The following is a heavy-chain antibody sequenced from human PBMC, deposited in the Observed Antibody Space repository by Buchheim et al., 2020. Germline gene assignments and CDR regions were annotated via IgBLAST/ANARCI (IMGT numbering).Heavy chain of an antibody. CDR3: ARGLRRPDILTGYYLDY. D-gene: IGHD3-9*01. V-gene: IGHV4-34*01. CDR2: INHSGST. J-gene: IGHJ4*02. CDR1: GGSFSGYY. Sequence: QVQLQQWGAGLLKPSETLSLTCAVYGGSFSGYYWSWIRQPPGKGLEWIGEINHSGSTNYNPSLKSRVTISVDTSKNQFSLKLSSVTAADTAVYYCARGLRRPDILTGYYLDYWGQGTL.